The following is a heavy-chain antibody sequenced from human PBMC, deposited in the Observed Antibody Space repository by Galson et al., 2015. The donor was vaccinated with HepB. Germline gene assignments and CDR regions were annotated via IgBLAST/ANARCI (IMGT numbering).Heavy chain of an antibody. V-gene: IGHV4-59*01. CDR2: IYYSGST. CDR3: TRGRIAAAGTGADY. J-gene: IGHJ4*02. D-gene: IGHD6-13*01. CDR1: GGSISSYY. Sequence: LSLTCTVSGGSISSYYWSWIRQPPGKGLEWIGYIYYSGSTNYNPSLKSRVTISVDTSKNQFSLKLSSVTAADTAVYYCTRGRIAAAGTGADYWGQGTLVTVSS.